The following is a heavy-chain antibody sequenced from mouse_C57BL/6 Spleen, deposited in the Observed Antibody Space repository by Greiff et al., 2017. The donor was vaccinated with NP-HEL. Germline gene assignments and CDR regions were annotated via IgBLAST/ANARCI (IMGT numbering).Heavy chain of an antibody. CDR3: ARGGDYGLGNY. Sequence: QVQLQQPGAELVMPGASVKLSCKASGYTFTSYWMHWVKQRPGQGLEWIGEIDPSDSYTNYNQKFKGKSTLTVDKSSSTAYMQLSSLTSEDAAVYYCARGGDYGLGNYWGQGTTLTVSS. V-gene: IGHV1-69*01. D-gene: IGHD1-1*02. J-gene: IGHJ2*01. CDR2: IDPSDSYT. CDR1: GYTFTSYW.